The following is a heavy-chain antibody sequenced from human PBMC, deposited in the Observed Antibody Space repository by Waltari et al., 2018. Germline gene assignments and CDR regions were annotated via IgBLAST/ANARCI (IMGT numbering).Heavy chain of an antibody. CDR1: GGSFSGYY. J-gene: IGHJ6*02. V-gene: IGHV4-34*02. D-gene: IGHD2-8*02. Sequence: QVQLQQWGAGQLQPSETLSLTCAVYGGSFSGYYWGWIRQPPGKGLEWIGEINNNGNRHHSPSLRSRVTMLVATSRSKFSLKLNSVTAADTAVYYCVRLEDCTGPGGNCYSGDSFALDVWGQGTTVTVSS. CDR3: VRLEDCTGPGGNCYSGDSFALDV. CDR2: INNNGNR.